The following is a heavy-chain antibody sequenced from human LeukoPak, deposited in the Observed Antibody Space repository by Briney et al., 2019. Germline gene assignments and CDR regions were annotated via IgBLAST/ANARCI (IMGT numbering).Heavy chain of an antibody. V-gene: IGHV4-30-4*01. CDR3: ARRVGSYFDY. J-gene: IGHJ4*02. CDR2: IYYSGST. CDR1: GGSISSGVYY. Sequence: SETLSLTCTVSGGSISSGVYYWSWIRQPPGKGLEWIGYIYYSGSTNYNPSLKSRVTISVDTSKKQFSLKLSSVTAADTAVYYCARRVGSYFDYWGQGTLVTVSS. D-gene: IGHD1-26*01.